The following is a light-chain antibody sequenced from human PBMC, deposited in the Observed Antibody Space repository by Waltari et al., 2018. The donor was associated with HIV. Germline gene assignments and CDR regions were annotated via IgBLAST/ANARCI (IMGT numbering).Light chain of an antibody. V-gene: IGLV1-47*01. J-gene: IGLJ3*02. CDR3: AAWDDSLSGRV. CDR2: RNN. Sequence: QSVLTQPPSASGPPGQRVPIPCSGRSSNLGSNYLYWYQHFPGTTPKLLSYRNNQRPSGVPDRFSGSKSGTSASLAISGLRSEDEADYYCAAWDDSLSGRVFGGGTKLTVL. CDR1: SSNLGSNY.